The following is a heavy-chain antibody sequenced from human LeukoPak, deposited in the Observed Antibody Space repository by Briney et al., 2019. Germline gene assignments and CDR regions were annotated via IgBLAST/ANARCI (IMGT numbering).Heavy chain of an antibody. CDR3: ARAGSGRSPDWFDP. CDR2: ISSSSSTI. Sequence: GGSLRLSCAASGSTFSSYWMHWVRQAPGKGLERVSYISSSSSTIYYADSVKGRFTISRDNAKNSLYLQMNSLRAEDTAVYYCARAGSGRSPDWFDPWGQGTLVTVSS. D-gene: IGHD1-26*01. J-gene: IGHJ5*02. V-gene: IGHV3-48*01. CDR1: GSTFSSYW.